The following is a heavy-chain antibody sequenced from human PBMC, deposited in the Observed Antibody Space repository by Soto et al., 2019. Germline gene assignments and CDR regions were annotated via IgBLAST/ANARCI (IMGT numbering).Heavy chain of an antibody. CDR2: IYYSGTT. J-gene: IGHJ4*02. CDR1: GYSISISNC. V-gene: IGHV4-28*01. Sequence: QLQLQEPGPGLVKPSDTLSLTCAVSGYSISISNCWGWIRQPPGKGLEWIGYIYYSGTTYYNPSLKSRVTMSVDTSKNQCYLKQTSVTAVDTAVYYCARREIQGPIDYWGQGNLVPVSS. D-gene: IGHD1-26*01. CDR3: ARREIQGPIDY.